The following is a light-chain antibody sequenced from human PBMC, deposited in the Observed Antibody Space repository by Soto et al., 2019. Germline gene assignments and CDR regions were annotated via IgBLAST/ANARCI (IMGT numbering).Light chain of an antibody. J-gene: IGKJ1*01. CDR2: KVS. Sequence: DVVMTQSPLSLPVTLGQPASISCRSSQSLVYRDGNTYLNWFQQRPGQSPRRLIYKVSNRDSGVPGRFSGSGSGTDFTLKISRVEAEDVGVYYCMQGTHWPWTFGQGTKVEIK. V-gene: IGKV2-30*01. CDR3: MQGTHWPWT. CDR1: QSLVYRDGNTY.